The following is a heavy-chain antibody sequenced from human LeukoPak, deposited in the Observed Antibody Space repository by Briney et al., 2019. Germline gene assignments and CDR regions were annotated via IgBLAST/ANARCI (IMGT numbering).Heavy chain of an antibody. CDR3: ATARGYRVYYFDY. CDR1: GYTLTELS. CDR2: FDPEDGET. D-gene: IGHD5-18*01. Sequence: ASVKVSCKVSGYTLTELSMHWVRQAPGKGLEWMGGFDPEDGETIFAQKFQGRVTMAEDTSTDTAYMELSSLRSEDTAVYYCATARGYRVYYFDYWGQGTLVTVSS. J-gene: IGHJ4*02. V-gene: IGHV1-24*01.